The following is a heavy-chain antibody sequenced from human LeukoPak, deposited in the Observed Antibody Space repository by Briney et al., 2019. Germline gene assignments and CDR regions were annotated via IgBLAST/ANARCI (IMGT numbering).Heavy chain of an antibody. V-gene: IGHV3-30*04. D-gene: IGHD6-19*01. CDR3: ARAPQYSSGWSDY. CDR2: ISYDGSDK. CDR1: GFTFSSYT. Sequence: GGSLRLSCAASGFTFSSYTMYWVRLAPGKGLEWVAVISYDGSDKYYADSVKGRFTISRDNSKYTLYLQMNSLGAEDTAVYYCARAPQYSSGWSDYWGQGTLVTVSS. J-gene: IGHJ4*02.